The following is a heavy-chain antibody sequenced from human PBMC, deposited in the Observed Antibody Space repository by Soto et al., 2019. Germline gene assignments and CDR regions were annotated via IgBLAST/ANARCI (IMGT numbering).Heavy chain of an antibody. CDR3: ARRQDFGGPHYYYGMDV. CDR1: GFIINNYA. J-gene: IGHJ6*02. CDR2: ISYDGSNK. D-gene: IGHD3-3*01. Sequence: QVQLVESGGGVVQPGRSLRVSCAASGFIINNYAMHWVRQTPGKGLEWMAVISYDGSNKHYADSVKGRFTISRDNSKNTQYLQMNNLSPDDSAVYYCARRQDFGGPHYYYGMDVWGQGTTVTVSS. V-gene: IGHV3-30*04.